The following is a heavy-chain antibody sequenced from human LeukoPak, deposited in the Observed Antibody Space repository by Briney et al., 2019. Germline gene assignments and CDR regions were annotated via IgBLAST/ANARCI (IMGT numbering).Heavy chain of an antibody. CDR1: GYTSTGYY. Sequence: ASVKVSCKASGYTSTGYYMHWVRQAPGQGLEWMGIINPSGGSTGYAQKFQGRVTMTRDMSTSTVYMEMSSLRSEDTAVYYCARDRDDDYGLGSYPTGYMDVWGKGTTVTVSS. CDR3: ARDRDDDYGLGSYPTGYMDV. J-gene: IGHJ6*03. V-gene: IGHV1-46*01. CDR2: INPSGGST. D-gene: IGHD3-16*02.